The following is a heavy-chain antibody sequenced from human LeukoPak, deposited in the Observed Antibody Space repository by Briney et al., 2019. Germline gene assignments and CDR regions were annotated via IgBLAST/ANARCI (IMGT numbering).Heavy chain of an antibody. CDR3: ARRSGGVAVAGFFDY. Sequence: SETLSLTCTDSGGSISSSSYYWGWIRQPPGKGLEWIGSIYYSGSTYYNPSLKSRVTISVDTSKNQFSLKLSSVTAADTAVYYCARRSGGVAVAGFFDYWGQGTLVTVSS. CDR2: IYYSGST. D-gene: IGHD6-19*01. V-gene: IGHV4-39*01. CDR1: GGSISSSSYY. J-gene: IGHJ4*02.